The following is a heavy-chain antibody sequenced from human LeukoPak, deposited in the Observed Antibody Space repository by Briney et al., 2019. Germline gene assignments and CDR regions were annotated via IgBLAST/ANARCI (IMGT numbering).Heavy chain of an antibody. J-gene: IGHJ6*02. CDR2: ISSSGSTI. V-gene: IGHV3-11*01. D-gene: IGHD3-10*01. CDR1: GFTFSDYY. CDR3: ARARFQHYYGSGSYYLVGMDV. Sequence: GGSLRLSCAASGFTFSDYYMSWIRQAPGKGLEWVSYISSSGSTIYYADSVKGRFTISRDNAKNSLYLQMNSLRAEDTAVYYCARARFQHYYGSGSYYLVGMDVWGQGTTVTVSS.